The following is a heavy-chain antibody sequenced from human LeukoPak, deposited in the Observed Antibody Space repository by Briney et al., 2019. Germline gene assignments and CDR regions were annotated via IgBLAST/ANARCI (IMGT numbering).Heavy chain of an antibody. J-gene: IGHJ5*02. CDR2: IYTSGST. Sequence: SETLSLTCTVSGGSISSYYWSWIRQPAGKGLEWIGRIYTSGSTNYNPSLKSRVTMSVDTSKNQFSLKLSSVTAADTAVYYCARTVFRRGIAVASNWFDPWGQGTLVTVSS. CDR1: GGSISSYY. D-gene: IGHD6-19*01. V-gene: IGHV4-4*07. CDR3: ARTVFRRGIAVASNWFDP.